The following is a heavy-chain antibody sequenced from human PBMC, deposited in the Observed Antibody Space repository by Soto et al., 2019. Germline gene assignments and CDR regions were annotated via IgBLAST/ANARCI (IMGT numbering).Heavy chain of an antibody. D-gene: IGHD3-16*01. V-gene: IGHV6-1*01. CDR2: TSYRSKWDH. J-gene: IGHJ6*02. Sequence: PSQTLSLTCAISGDSVSSNSAAWNWIRQSPSRGLEWLGRTSYRSKWDHDYAVSVKSRININADTSKNQFALQLNSVTHEDTPVYYWARGGGNVMAVWAQGTRLTVPS. CDR1: GDSVSSNSAA. CDR3: ARGGGNVMAV.